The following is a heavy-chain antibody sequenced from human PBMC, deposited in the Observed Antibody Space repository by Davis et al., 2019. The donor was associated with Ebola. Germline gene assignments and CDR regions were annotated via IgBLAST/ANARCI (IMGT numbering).Heavy chain of an antibody. D-gene: IGHD4-17*01. CDR3: ARGAYGDYIVKAFDI. Sequence: GESLKISCAASGFTFSSYTLHWVRQAPGKGLEWVAVISYDGDNNYHADSVQGRFTISRDNSKNTLYLQMNSPRAEDTAIYYCARGAYGDYIVKAFDIWGQGTKVTVSS. J-gene: IGHJ3*02. CDR2: ISYDGDNN. CDR1: GFTFSSYT. V-gene: IGHV3-30*04.